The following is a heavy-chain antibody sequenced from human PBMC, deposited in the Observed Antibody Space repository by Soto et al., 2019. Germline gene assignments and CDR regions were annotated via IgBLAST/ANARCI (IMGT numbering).Heavy chain of an antibody. V-gene: IGHV4-59*08. CDR3: ARRYGGAFDI. J-gene: IGHJ3*02. D-gene: IGHD1-20*01. Sequence: QVQLQESGPGLVKPSETLSLTCTVSGGSISSYYWSWIRQPPGKGLEWIGYIYYSGSTNYNPSLKSRVTISVDTSKNQFSLKLSSVTAADTTVYYCARRYGGAFDIWGQRTMVTVSS. CDR1: GGSISSYY. CDR2: IYYSGST.